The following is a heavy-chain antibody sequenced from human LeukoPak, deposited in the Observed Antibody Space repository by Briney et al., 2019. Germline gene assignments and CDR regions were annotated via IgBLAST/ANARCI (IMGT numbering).Heavy chain of an antibody. CDR3: AKAPYYDFWSGYYS. D-gene: IGHD3-3*01. V-gene: IGHV3-23*01. CDR1: GFTFSSYA. J-gene: IGHJ4*02. Sequence: GGSLRLSCAASGFTFSSYAMNWVRQAPGKGLEWVSGISGSGGSTYYADSVKGRFTISRDNSKNTLYLQMNSLRAEDTAVYYGAKAPYYDFWSGYYSWGQGTLVTVSS. CDR2: ISGSGGST.